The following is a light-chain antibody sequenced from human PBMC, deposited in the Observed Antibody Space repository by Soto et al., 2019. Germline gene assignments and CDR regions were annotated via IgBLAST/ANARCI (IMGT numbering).Light chain of an antibody. CDR3: QQYSNWPRT. J-gene: IGKJ1*01. CDR2: GAS. V-gene: IGKV3-20*01. CDR1: QSVSSSY. Sequence: EIVLTQSPGTLSFSPGERATLSRRASQSVSSSYLAWYQQKPGQAPRLLIYGASSRATGIPDRFSGSGSGTEFTLAITSLQSEDFAVYYCQQYSNWPRTFGQGTKVDIK.